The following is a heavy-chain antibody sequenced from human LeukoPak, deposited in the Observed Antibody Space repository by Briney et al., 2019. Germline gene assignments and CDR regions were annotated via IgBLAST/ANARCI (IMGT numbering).Heavy chain of an antibody. Sequence: GGSLRLSCAASGFTFSSYAMSWVRQAPGKEGEGVSGISGSGGSTYYAVSVKGRFTISRDNSKNTLYLQMNSLRAEDTAVYYCAKEGRRGAFDIWGQGTMVTVSS. CDR2: ISGSGGST. J-gene: IGHJ3*02. CDR3: AKEGRRGAFDI. V-gene: IGHV3-23*01. D-gene: IGHD2-15*01. CDR1: GFTFSSYA.